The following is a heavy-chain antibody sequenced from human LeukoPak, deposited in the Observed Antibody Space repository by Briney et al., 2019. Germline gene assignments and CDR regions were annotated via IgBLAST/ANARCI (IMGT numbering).Heavy chain of an antibody. CDR3: ANGDSSGYSDAFDI. J-gene: IGHJ3*02. D-gene: IGHD3-22*01. V-gene: IGHV3-9*01. CDR1: GFTFDDYA. Sequence: GRSLRLSCAASGFTFDDYAMHWVRHAPGKGLEWVSGISWNSGSIGYADSVKGRFTISRDNAKNSLYLQMNSLRAEDTALYYCANGDSSGYSDAFDIWGQGTMVTVSS. CDR2: ISWNSGSI.